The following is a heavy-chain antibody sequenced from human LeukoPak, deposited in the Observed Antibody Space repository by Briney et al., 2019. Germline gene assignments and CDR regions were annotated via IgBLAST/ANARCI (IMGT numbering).Heavy chain of an antibody. V-gene: IGHV3-66*01. Sequence: GGSLRLSCAAAGLTVSNNYMSRVRQPPGKGLEWVSIIYSGGSTYYADSLKGRFTISRDNSKNTLYLQMNSLRAEDTAAYYCARTIVGDNLDAFDIWGQGTVVTVSS. J-gene: IGHJ3*02. CDR1: GLTVSNNY. CDR3: ARTIVGDNLDAFDI. CDR2: IYSGGST. D-gene: IGHD1-26*01.